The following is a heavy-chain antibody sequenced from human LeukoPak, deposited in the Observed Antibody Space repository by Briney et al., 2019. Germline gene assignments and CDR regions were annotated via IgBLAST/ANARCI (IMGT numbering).Heavy chain of an antibody. CDR3: ARDHVRRKAPRGDAFDI. J-gene: IGHJ3*02. D-gene: IGHD1-14*01. V-gene: IGHV4-30-2*01. CDR1: GGSISSGGYY. Sequence: PSETLSLTCTVSGGSISSGGYYWSWIRQPPGKGLEWIGYIYHSGSTYYNPSLKSRVTISVDRSKNQFSLKLSSVTAADTAVYYCARDHVRRKAPRGDAFDIWGQGTMVTVSS. CDR2: IYHSGST.